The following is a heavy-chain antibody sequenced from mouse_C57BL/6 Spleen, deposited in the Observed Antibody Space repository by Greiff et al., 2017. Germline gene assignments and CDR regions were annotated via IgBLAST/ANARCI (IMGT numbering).Heavy chain of an antibody. V-gene: IGHV1-81*01. D-gene: IGHD2-12*01. CDR2: IYPRSGNT. Sequence: VLLVESGAELARPGASVKLSCKASGYTFTSYGIRWVKQRTGQGLEWIGEIYPRSGNTYYNEKFKGKATLTADKSSSTAYMELRSLTSEDSAVYYCAREESFYDGSPDYWGQGTTLTVSS. CDR3: AREESFYDGSPDY. CDR1: GYTFTSYG. J-gene: IGHJ2*01.